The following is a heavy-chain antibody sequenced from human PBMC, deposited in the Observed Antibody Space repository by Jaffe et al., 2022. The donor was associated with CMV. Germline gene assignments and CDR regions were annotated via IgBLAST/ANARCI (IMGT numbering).Heavy chain of an antibody. CDR2: IWYDGSNK. Sequence: QVQLVESGGGVVQPGRSLRLSCAASGFTFSSYGMHWVRQAPGKGLEWVAVIWYDGSNKYYADSVKGRFTISRDNSKNTLYLQMNSLRAEDTAVYYCAREFKELLYGYYYYGMDVWGQGTTVTVSS. D-gene: IGHD2-2*02. J-gene: IGHJ6*02. V-gene: IGHV3-33*01. CDR1: GFTFSSYG. CDR3: AREFKELLYGYYYYGMDV.